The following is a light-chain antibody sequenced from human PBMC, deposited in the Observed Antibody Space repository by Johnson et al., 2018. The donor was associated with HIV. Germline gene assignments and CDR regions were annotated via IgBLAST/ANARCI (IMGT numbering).Light chain of an antibody. J-gene: IGLJ1*01. CDR1: SSNIGNNY. V-gene: IGLV1-51*01. Sequence: QPVLTQPPSVSAAPGQKVTISCSGSSSNIGNNYVSWYQQLPGTAPKLLIYDNNKRPSGIPDRFSGSKSGTSATLGITGLQTGDAADYYCGTWDSSLSSYVLGTGTKVTVL. CDR3: GTWDSSLSSYV. CDR2: DNN.